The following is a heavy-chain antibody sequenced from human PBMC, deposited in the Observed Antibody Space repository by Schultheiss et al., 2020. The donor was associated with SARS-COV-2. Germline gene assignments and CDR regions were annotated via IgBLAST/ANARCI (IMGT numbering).Heavy chain of an antibody. D-gene: IGHD3-3*01. CDR1: GFTFSDYY. CDR3: ATDYDFWSGYSIDY. CDR2: ISSSGSTI. Sequence: GGSLRLSCAASGFTFSDYYMSWIRQAPGKGLEWVSYISSSGSTIYYADSVKGRFTISRDNAKNSLYLQMNSLRAEDTAVYYCATDYDFWSGYSIDYWGQGTLVTVSS. V-gene: IGHV3-11*04. J-gene: IGHJ4*02.